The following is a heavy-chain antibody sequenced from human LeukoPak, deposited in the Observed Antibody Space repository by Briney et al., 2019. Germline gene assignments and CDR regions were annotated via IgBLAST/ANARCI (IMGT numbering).Heavy chain of an antibody. CDR3: ARRHYGQTGDYYYYYGMDV. D-gene: IGHD4-17*01. CDR2: IYYSGST. V-gene: IGHV4-59*08. CDR1: GGSISSYY. Sequence: PSETLSLTCTVSGGSISSYYWSWIRQPPGKGLEWIGYIYYSGSTNYNPSLKSRVTISVDTSKNQFSLKLSSVTAADTAVYYCARRHYGQTGDYYYYYGMDVWGQGTTVTVSS. J-gene: IGHJ6*02.